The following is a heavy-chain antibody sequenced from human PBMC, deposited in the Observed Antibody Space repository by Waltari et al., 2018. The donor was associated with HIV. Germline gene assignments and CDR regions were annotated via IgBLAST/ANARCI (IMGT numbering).Heavy chain of an antibody. CDR3: ARDRGTVAGNLDY. V-gene: IGHV4-38-2*02. Sequence: QVQLQESGPGLVKPSETLSLTCGVSGYSISSGYYWGGIRPPPGKGLEWIGSIHFSGTTYYNPSLKSRVTMSVDTSKNQFSLRLSSVTAADTAVYYCARDRGTVAGNLDYWSQGALVTVSS. CDR2: IHFSGTT. D-gene: IGHD6-19*01. J-gene: IGHJ4*02. CDR1: GYSISSGYY.